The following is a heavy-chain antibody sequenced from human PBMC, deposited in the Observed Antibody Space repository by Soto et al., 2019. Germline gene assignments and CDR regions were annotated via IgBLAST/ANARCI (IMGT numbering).Heavy chain of an antibody. CDR3: ARHRSDYGDYVPDNWFDP. D-gene: IGHD4-17*01. Sequence: QLQLQESGPGLVKPSETLSLTCTVSGGSISSSSYYWGWIRQPPGKGLEWIGSIYYSGSTYYNPSLKSRVTISVDTSKNQFSLKLSSVTAADTAVYYCARHRSDYGDYVPDNWFDPWGQGTLVTVSS. J-gene: IGHJ5*02. V-gene: IGHV4-39*01. CDR2: IYYSGST. CDR1: GGSISSSSYY.